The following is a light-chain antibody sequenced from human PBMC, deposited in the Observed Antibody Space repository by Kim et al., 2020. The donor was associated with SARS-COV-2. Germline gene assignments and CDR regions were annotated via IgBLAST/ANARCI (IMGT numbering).Light chain of an antibody. CDR3: ATWDDSLTGVV. CDR1: SSNIGSNT. J-gene: IGLJ2*01. CDR2: SDN. Sequence: GQRVTISCSGSSSNIGSNTVNWYQQLPGTAPKLLIYSDNQRPSGVPDRFSGSKSGTSASLAISGLQSEDEADYYCATWDDSLTGVVFGGGTQLTVL. V-gene: IGLV1-44*01.